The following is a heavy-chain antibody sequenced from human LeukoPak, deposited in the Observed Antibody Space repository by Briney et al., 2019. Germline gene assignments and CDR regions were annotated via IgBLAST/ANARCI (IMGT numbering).Heavy chain of an antibody. CDR1: GFTFSNAW. Sequence: GGSLRLSCAASGFTFSNAWTSWVRQAPGKGLEWVGRIKSKTDGGTTDYAAPVKGRFTISRDDSKNTLYLQMNSLKTEDTAVYYCTRDFWSGYSIDSWGQGTLVTVSS. V-gene: IGHV3-15*01. CDR3: TRDFWSGYSIDS. CDR2: IKSKTDGGTT. D-gene: IGHD3-3*01. J-gene: IGHJ5*01.